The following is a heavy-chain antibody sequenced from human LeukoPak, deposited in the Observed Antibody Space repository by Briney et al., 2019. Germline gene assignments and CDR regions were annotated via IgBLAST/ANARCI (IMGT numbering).Heavy chain of an antibody. CDR1: GFPLSSYS. V-gene: IGHV3-48*01. CDR3: VRVKGTYFDY. J-gene: IGHJ4*02. D-gene: IGHD1-1*01. CDR2: ISSSSSNI. Sequence: GGSLRLSRTASGFPLSSYSINWVRQAPGKGLEWISYISSSSSNIYYLDSVQGRLTVSRDNERNSLFLQIDSPRAEDTAVYYCVRVKGTYFDYWGQGSLVTVSS.